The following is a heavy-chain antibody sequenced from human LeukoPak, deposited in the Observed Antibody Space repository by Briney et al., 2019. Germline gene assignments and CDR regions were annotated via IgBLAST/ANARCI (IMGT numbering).Heavy chain of an antibody. CDR3: ARSKWDIVLMVYAIRSNWFDP. Sequence: SETLSLTCTVSGGSISSGSYYWSWIRQPAGKGLEWIGRIYTSGSTNYNPSLKSRVTISVDTSKNQFSLKLSSVTAADTAVYYCARSKWDIVLMVYAIRSNWFDPWGQGTLVTVSS. D-gene: IGHD2-8*01. J-gene: IGHJ5*02. CDR2: IYTSGST. V-gene: IGHV4-61*02. CDR1: GGSISSGSYY.